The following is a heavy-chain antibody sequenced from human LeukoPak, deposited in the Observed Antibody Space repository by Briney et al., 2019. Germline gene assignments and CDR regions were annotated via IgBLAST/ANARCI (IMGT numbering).Heavy chain of an antibody. D-gene: IGHD2-21*02. Sequence: GGSLRLSCAASGFTFSSYAMHWVRQAPGKGLEWVAVISYDRSNKYYADSVKGRFTISRDNSKNTLYLQMNSLRAEDTAVYYCARGIVVVTATLDYWGQGTLVTASS. CDR1: GFTFSSYA. CDR3: ARGIVVVTATLDY. J-gene: IGHJ4*02. V-gene: IGHV3-30*04. CDR2: ISYDRSNK.